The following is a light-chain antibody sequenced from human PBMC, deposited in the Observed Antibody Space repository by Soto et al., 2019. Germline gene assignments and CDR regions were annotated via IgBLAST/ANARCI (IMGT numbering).Light chain of an antibody. J-gene: IGKJ1*01. Sequence: EILLTQSPGSLSLSPGDRATLSCRASQSFSSTFFAWYQQKPGQAPRLLIYGASSRATGIPDRFSGSGSGTDFTLTISRLEPEDFAVYHCQQYASSVTFGQGTKVEIK. CDR3: QQYASSVT. CDR1: QSFSSTF. V-gene: IGKV3-20*01. CDR2: GAS.